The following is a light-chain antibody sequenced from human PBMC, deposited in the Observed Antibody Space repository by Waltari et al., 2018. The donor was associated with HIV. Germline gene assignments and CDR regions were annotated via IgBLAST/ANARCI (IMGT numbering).Light chain of an antibody. CDR1: SSDVGDYNY. V-gene: IGLV2-14*01. CDR2: EVS. CDR3: ASYTSTSARV. Sequence: QSALTQPASVFGSPGQSITISCTGTSSDVGDYNYVSWFQQHPGKVPKLLIYEVSNRPSGVSYRFSGSKSGNTASLTISGLQAEDEADYYCASYTSTSARVFGGGTKVTVL. J-gene: IGLJ3*02.